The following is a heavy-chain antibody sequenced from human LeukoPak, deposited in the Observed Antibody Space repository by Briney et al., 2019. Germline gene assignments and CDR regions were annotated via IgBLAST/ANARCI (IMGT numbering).Heavy chain of an antibody. D-gene: IGHD3-16*01. CDR3: ATAASDVGSMDY. V-gene: IGHV3-30*03. Sequence: PGGSLRLSCAASGFTFSRHGMHWVRQAPGKGLEWVAVISYDGSNKYYADSVKGRFTISRDNAKNSLFLQMNSLRAEDTAVYYCATAASDVGSMDYWGQGTLVTVSS. CDR2: ISYDGSNK. CDR1: GFTFSRHG. J-gene: IGHJ4*02.